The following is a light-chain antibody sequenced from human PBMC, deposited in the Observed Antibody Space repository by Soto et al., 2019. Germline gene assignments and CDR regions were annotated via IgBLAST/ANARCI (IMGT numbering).Light chain of an antibody. V-gene: IGLV1-40*01. CDR1: SSNIGAGYD. Sequence: QPVLTQPPSVSGAPGQRVTISCTGSSSNIGAGYDVHWYQQLPGTAPKLLIFGNSNRPSGVPDRFSGSKSGTSPSLAITGLQADDEADYYCLSYDSSLSGVVFGGGTKLTVL. CDR2: GNS. J-gene: IGLJ2*01. CDR3: LSYDSSLSGVV.